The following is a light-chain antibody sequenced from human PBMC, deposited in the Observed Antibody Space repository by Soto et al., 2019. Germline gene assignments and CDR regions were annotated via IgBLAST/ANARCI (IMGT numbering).Light chain of an antibody. CDR2: EVS. J-gene: IGLJ1*01. Sequence: QSALTQPASVSGSPGQSITISCTGTSSDVGGYNYVSWYQQHPGKAPKLMIYEVSNRPSGVSNRFSGSKFGNTASLTISGLQAEDEADYYCSSYTSSSTLEGFGTGTKVTVL. V-gene: IGLV2-14*01. CDR3: SSYTSSSTLEG. CDR1: SSDVGGYNY.